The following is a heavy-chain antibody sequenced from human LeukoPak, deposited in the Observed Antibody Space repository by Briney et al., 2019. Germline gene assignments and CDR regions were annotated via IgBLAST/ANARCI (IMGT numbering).Heavy chain of an antibody. V-gene: IGHV1-18*01. CDR2: ISVYNGNT. Sequence: EASVKVSCKASGYTFSTYRIIWVRQAPGQGLEWMGWISVYNGNTNYAQNLQGRVTMTTDTSTSTAYMGLRSLRSDDTALYYCARGSSGWSFDYWGQGTQVTVSS. J-gene: IGHJ4*02. D-gene: IGHD6-13*01. CDR3: ARGSSGWSFDY. CDR1: GYTFSTYR.